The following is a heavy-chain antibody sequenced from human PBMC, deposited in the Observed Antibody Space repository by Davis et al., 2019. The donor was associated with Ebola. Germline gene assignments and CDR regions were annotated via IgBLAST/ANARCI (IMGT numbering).Heavy chain of an antibody. CDR3: ASPSDYNYKGGDWFDP. CDR1: GYSISSGYY. V-gene: IGHV4-38-2*02. D-gene: IGHD5-24*01. J-gene: IGHJ5*02. Sequence: SETLSLTCTVSGYSISSGYYWGWIRQPPGKGLEWIGSIYHSGSTFHNPSLKSRVTISIDKSKNQFSLRLSSVTAADTAVYYCASPSDYNYKGGDWFDPWGQGTLVTVSS. CDR2: IYHSGST.